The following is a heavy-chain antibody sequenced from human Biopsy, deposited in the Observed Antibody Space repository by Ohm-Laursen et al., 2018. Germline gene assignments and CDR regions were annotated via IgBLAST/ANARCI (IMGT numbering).Heavy chain of an antibody. Sequence: ASVKVSCKASGGTLITYAISWVRQAPGQGLEWMGRIIPILHVPTYAQSFQGRVTISADRSTSTAYMELSGLRSEDTAVYYCASLEDRTFDKWGQGTLVTVSS. CDR1: GGTLITYA. V-gene: IGHV1-69*04. CDR3: ASLEDRTFDK. CDR2: IIPILHVP. J-gene: IGHJ4*02.